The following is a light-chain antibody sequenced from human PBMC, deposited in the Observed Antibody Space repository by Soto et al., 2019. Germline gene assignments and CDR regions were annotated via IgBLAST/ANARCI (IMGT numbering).Light chain of an antibody. Sequence: EIVMTQSPSTLSVSPVERVTLYCXASQGVISKLAWYQQNPGPXTRIXXXGKXTRAPGLPARFKGSGSGKDFALTISSLQSEYFKVYYCQQYNTCPPMTFGQGTRLEIK. J-gene: IGKJ5*01. CDR1: QGVISK. V-gene: IGKV3-15*01. CDR2: GKX. CDR3: QQYNTCPPMT.